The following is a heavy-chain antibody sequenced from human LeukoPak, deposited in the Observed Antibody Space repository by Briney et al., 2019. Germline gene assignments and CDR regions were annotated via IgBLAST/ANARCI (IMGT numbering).Heavy chain of an antibody. CDR1: GYTFTGYY. Sequence: ASVKVSCKASGYTFTGYYMHWVRQAPGQGLEWMGWINPNSGGTNYAQKFQGRVTMTRDTSISTAYMELSRLRSDDTAVYYCARDLNILGVGGYWGQGTLVTVSS. CDR3: ARDLNILGVGGY. J-gene: IGHJ4*02. V-gene: IGHV1-2*02. CDR2: INPNSGGT. D-gene: IGHD1-26*01.